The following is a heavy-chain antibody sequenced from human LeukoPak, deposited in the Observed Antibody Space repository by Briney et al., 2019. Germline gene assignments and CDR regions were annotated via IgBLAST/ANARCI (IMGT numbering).Heavy chain of an antibody. V-gene: IGHV4-4*07. CDR3: ARDGLYSYGYSYFDY. J-gene: IGHJ4*02. CDR2: VYTSGST. D-gene: IGHD5-18*01. Sequence: PSETLSLTCTVSGGSISSYHWSWIRQPAGKGQEWIGRVYTSGSTNYNPSLKSRVTMSVDTSTEQLSLKLSSVTAADTAVYYCARDGLYSYGYSYFDYWGQGTLVTVSS. CDR1: GGSISSYH.